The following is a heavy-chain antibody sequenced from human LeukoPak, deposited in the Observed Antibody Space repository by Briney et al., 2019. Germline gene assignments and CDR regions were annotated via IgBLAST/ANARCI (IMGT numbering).Heavy chain of an antibody. CDR3: ARGTDMVRGLFQH. Sequence: SETLSLTCAVYGGSFSGYYWSWIRQPPGKGLEWIGEINHSGSTNYNPSLKSRVTISVDTSKNRFSLKLSSVTAADTAVYYCARGTDMVRGLFQHWGQGTLVTVSS. CDR2: INHSGST. D-gene: IGHD3-10*01. CDR1: GGSFSGYY. J-gene: IGHJ1*01. V-gene: IGHV4-34*01.